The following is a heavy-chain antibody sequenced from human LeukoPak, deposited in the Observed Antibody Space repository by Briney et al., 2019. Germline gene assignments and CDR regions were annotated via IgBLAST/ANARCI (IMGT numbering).Heavy chain of an antibody. Sequence: PGGSLRLSCAASGFTVSSNYMSWVRQAPGKGLEWVSVIYSGGSTYYADSVKGRFSISGDKSKNTLYLQMNSLRAEDTAVYNCAKGDFYGSGRDYYYYMDVWGKGTTVTISS. V-gene: IGHV3-66*01. CDR2: IYSGGST. CDR3: AKGDFYGSGRDYYYYMDV. CDR1: GFTVSSNY. D-gene: IGHD3-10*01. J-gene: IGHJ6*03.